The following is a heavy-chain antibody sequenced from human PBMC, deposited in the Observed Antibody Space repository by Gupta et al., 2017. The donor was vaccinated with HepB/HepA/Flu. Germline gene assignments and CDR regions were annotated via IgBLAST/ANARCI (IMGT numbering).Heavy chain of an antibody. J-gene: IGHJ6*03. CDR1: GGSFSGYY. CDR2: INHSGST. D-gene: IGHD2-2*01. CDR3: AREKCSSTSCYRGYYYYYMDV. V-gene: IGHV4-34*01. Sequence: QVQLQQWGAGLLTPSETLSLTCAVYGGSFSGYYWSWIRQPPGKGLEWIGEINHSGSTNYNPSLKSRVTISVDTSKNQFSLKLSSVTAADTALYYCAREKCSSTSCYRGYYYYYMDVWGKGTTVTVSS.